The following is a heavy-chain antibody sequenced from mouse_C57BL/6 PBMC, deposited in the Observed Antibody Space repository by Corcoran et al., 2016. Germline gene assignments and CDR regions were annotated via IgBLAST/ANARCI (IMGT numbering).Heavy chain of an antibody. V-gene: IGHV1-84*01. CDR2: IYPGSGNT. J-gene: IGHJ4*01. CDR3: ARQQIYYGNPYAMDY. Sequence: QIQLQKSGPELVKPGASVKISCKASGYTFTDYYINWVKQRPGQGLEGIGWIYPGSGNTKYNEKFKGKATLTVDTSSCTAYMQLSSLTSEDSAVYFCARQQIYYGNPYAMDYWGQGNSVTVSS. CDR1: GYTFTDYY. D-gene: IGHD2-1*01.